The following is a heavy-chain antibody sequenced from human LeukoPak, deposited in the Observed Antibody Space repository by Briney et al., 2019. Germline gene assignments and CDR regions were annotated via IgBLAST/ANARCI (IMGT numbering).Heavy chain of an antibody. D-gene: IGHD4-23*01. J-gene: IGHJ4*02. V-gene: IGHV3-48*02. CDR2: ISSSSTI. CDR3: ARGGTSSSLAY. Sequence: PGGSLRLSCAASGFTVSSYSINWVRQAPGKGLEWVSYISSSSTISYADSVKGRFTISRDNANNSLYLQMNSLRDEDTAVYYCARGGTSSSLAYWGQGTLVTVSS. CDR1: GFTVSSYS.